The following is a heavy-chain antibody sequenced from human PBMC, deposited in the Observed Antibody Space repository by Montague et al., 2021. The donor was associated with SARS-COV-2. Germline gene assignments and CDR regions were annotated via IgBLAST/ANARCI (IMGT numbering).Heavy chain of an antibody. J-gene: IGHJ4*01. CDR3: ARGAPGF. V-gene: IGHV4-34*01. Sequence: SETLSLTCAVYGESFSSYHWSWIRRPPGKGLEWIGEVNHSGSTNYNPSLKSRVTISIDTSKNQFSLKLTSVTAADTAVYYCARGAPGFWGQGTLVTVSS. CDR1: GESFSSYH. CDR2: VNHSGST. D-gene: IGHD1-1*01.